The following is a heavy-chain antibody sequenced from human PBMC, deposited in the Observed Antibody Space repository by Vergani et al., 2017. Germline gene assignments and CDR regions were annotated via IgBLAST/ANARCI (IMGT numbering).Heavy chain of an antibody. Sequence: QVKLQESGPGLLKPSQTLSLTCTVSGESIRSGSHYWSWIRQPAGKGPEWIGHIHTGGSTDLNPSFKSRVSISVETSKSQFSLKLNSVTVADTAVYYCARSRPYCTSGSCPASWGQGTLVTVSS. CDR3: ARSRPYCTSGSCPAS. D-gene: IGHD2-15*01. CDR2: IHTGGST. CDR1: GESIRSGSHY. V-gene: IGHV4-61*02. J-gene: IGHJ4*02.